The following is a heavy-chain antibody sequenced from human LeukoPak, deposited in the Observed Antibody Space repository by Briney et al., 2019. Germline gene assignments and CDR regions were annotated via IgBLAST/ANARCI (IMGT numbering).Heavy chain of an antibody. D-gene: IGHD6-19*01. CDR3: ARTYSSGWYRYFDY. Sequence: SETLSLTCTVSGGSFSNGLSYWSWIRQPAGKALEWIGLFYSNENIYYNPSLKSRVTISLDTSKNQFSLNLSSVTAADTAVYYCARTYSSGWYRYFDYWGQGTLVTVSS. CDR1: GGSFSNGLSY. CDR2: FYSNENI. J-gene: IGHJ4*02. V-gene: IGHV4-61*02.